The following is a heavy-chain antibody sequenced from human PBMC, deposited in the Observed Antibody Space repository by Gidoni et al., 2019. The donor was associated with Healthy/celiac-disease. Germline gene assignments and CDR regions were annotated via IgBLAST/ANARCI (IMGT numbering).Heavy chain of an antibody. CDR2: TRNKANSYTT. CDR3: ARAVEMAHGLIDY. D-gene: IGHD2-15*01. V-gene: IGHV3-72*01. J-gene: IGHJ4*02. CDR1: GFTFSDHY. Sequence: EVQLVESGGGLVQPGGSLRLSCAASGFTFSDHYMDWVRQAPGKGLEWVGRTRNKANSYTTEYAASVKGRFTISRDDSKNSLYLQMNSLKTEDTAVYYCARAVEMAHGLIDYWGQGTLVTVSS.